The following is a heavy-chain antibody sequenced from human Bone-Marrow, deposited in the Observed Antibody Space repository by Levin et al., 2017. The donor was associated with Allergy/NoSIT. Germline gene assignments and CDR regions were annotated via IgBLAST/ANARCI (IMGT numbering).Heavy chain of an antibody. D-gene: IGHD3-10*01. Sequence: ETLSLTCTVSGGSISSSSYYWGWIRQPPGKGLEWIGSIYYSGSTYYNPSLKSRVTISVDTSKNQFSLKLSSVTAADTAVYYCARDRNYYGSGPFDPWGQGTLVTVSS. J-gene: IGHJ5*02. V-gene: IGHV4-39*07. CDR3: ARDRNYYGSGPFDP. CDR2: IYYSGST. CDR1: GGSISSSSYY.